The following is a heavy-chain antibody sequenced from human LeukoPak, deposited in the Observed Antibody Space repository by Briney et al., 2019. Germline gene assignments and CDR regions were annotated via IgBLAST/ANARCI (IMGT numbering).Heavy chain of an antibody. CDR2: IKSKTDGGTT. CDR1: GFTFSNAW. Sequence: PGGSLRLSCAASGFTFSNAWMSWVRQAPGKGLEWVGRIKSKTDGGTTDYAAPVKGRFTISRDDSKNTLYLQMNSLKTEDTAVYYCTTMYDDFWSGSRYYYYMDVWGKGTTVTASS. V-gene: IGHV3-15*01. J-gene: IGHJ6*03. CDR3: TTMYDDFWSGSRYYYYMDV. D-gene: IGHD3-3*01.